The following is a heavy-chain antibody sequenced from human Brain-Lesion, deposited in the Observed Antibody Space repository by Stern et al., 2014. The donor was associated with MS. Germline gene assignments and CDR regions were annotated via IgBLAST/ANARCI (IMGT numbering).Heavy chain of an antibody. D-gene: IGHD3-3*01. J-gene: IGHJ6*02. V-gene: IGHV3-7*01. CDR2: ITDDGTAN. Sequence: EVQLVESGGGLVQPGGSLTISCTAAGFTFGYYWMTWVRQAPGKGLEWVAYITDDGTANNYADSVKGRFTISRDNARNSLYLQMNSLRVEDTALDYCAGVYNTIYGIVTQRGSGMDVWGQGTTVIVSS. CDR3: AGVYNTIYGIVTQRGSGMDV. CDR1: GFTFGYYW.